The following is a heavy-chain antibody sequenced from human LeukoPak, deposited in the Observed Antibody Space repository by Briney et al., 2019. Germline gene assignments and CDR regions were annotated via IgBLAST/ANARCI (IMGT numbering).Heavy chain of an antibody. CDR2: INPNSGDT. V-gene: IGHV1-2*02. Sequence: GASVKVSCKASGYTFIDYYMHWVRQAPGQGLEWMGWINPNSGDTDYAQKFQGRVTMTRDTSISTAYMELSRLRSDDTAVYYCARGGYNTGWEFDYWGQGTLVTVSS. J-gene: IGHJ4*02. D-gene: IGHD6-19*01. CDR3: ARGGYNTGWEFDY. CDR1: GYTFIDYY.